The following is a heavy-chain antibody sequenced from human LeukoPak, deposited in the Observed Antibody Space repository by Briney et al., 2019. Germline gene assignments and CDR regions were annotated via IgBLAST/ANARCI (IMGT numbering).Heavy chain of an antibody. Sequence: GGSLRLFCAASGFTSSNAWMSWVRQARGKGPEWAGLIKSKTDGGTTDYAAPVKGRFPISRDDSKNTLYLQMNSLKTEDTAVYYCTTDVGGYDAFDIWGQGTMVTVSS. CDR3: TTDVGGYDAFDI. D-gene: IGHD3-16*01. V-gene: IGHV3-15*01. J-gene: IGHJ3*02. CDR2: IKSKTDGGTT. CDR1: GFTSSNAW.